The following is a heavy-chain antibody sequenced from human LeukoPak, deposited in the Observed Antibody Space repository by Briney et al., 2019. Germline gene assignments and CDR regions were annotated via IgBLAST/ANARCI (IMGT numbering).Heavy chain of an antibody. D-gene: IGHD4-23*01. CDR2: IGSSSSYI. CDR3: ARVKFVGNSQGWFDP. CDR1: GFTFSSYS. V-gene: IGHV3-21*01. Sequence: GGSLRLSCAASGFTFSSYSMNWVRQAPGKGLEWVSSIGSSSSYIYYADSVKGRFTISRDNAKKSLFLQMNSLRAEDTAVYYCARVKFVGNSQGWFDPWGQGTLVTVSS. J-gene: IGHJ5*02.